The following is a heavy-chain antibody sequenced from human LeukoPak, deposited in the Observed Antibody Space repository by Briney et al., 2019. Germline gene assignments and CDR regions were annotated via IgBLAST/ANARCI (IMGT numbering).Heavy chain of an antibody. CDR2: IYYSGST. CDR3: AGDFGGVVGLLDY. Sequence: SETLSLTCTVPGGSVSSGSYYWSWIRQPPGKGLEWIGYIYYSGSTNYNPSLKSRVTISVDTSKNQFSLKLSSVTAADTAVYYCAGDFGGVVGLLDYWGQGTLVTVSS. D-gene: IGHD2-15*01. CDR1: GGSVSSGSYY. V-gene: IGHV4-61*01. J-gene: IGHJ4*02.